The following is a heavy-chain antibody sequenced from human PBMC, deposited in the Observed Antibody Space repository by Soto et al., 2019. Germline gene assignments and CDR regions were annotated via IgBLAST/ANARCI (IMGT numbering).Heavy chain of an antibody. CDR2: VNYGGFST. CDR1: GFAFNTFA. Sequence: EVQLLESGGGLVQPGGSLRLSCAASGFAFNTFAMTWVRQAPGKGPEWVSTVNYGGFSTFYTDSVKGRFTISRDNSKNTLYLQMSSLGVEDTAVYYCVKVGYCTGTSCPFESWGHGTLVTVSS. D-gene: IGHD2-2*01. V-gene: IGHV3-23*01. J-gene: IGHJ4*01. CDR3: VKVGYCTGTSCPFES.